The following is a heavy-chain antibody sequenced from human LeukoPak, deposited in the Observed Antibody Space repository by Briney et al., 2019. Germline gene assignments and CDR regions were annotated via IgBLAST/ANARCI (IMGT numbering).Heavy chain of an antibody. CDR2: ISGSSGHT. D-gene: IGHD3-3*01. Sequence: GGSLRLSCAASGFTFSNYGMHWVRPAPGKGLEWVSAISGSSGHTYYADSMKGRYTISRDNSKNTLYLQMNSLRAEDTAVYYCARVGFSEMEWLLYSDHWGQGTLVTVSS. J-gene: IGHJ4*02. CDR1: GFTFSNYG. V-gene: IGHV3-23*01. CDR3: ARVGFSEMEWLLYSDH.